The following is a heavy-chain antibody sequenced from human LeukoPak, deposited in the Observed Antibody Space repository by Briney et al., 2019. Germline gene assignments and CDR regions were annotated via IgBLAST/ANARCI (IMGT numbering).Heavy chain of an antibody. CDR2: IYTSGST. Sequence: SQTLSLTCTVSGGSISSGSNYWSWIRQPAGKGLEWIGRIYTSGSTNYNPSLKSRVTISVDTSKNQFSLKLGSVTAADTAVYYCARSPDCTSTTCYSRSGYWGQGTLVTVSS. CDR3: ARSPDCTSTTCYSRSGY. V-gene: IGHV4-61*02. CDR1: GGSISSGSNY. J-gene: IGHJ4*02. D-gene: IGHD2-2*01.